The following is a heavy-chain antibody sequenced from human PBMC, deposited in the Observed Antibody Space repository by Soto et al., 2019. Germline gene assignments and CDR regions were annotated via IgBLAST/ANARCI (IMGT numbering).Heavy chain of an antibody. CDR2: MNPNSGNT. Sequence: QVQLVQSGAEVKKPGASVKVSCKASGYTFTSYDINWVRQATGQGLEWMGWMNPNSGNTGYAQKFQGRVTMTRNTSISTGYMELSSLRSEDTAVYYCARGPYCSSTSCYAGPYYYYYYYMDVWGKGTTVTVSS. CDR3: ARGPYCSSTSCYAGPYYYYYYYMDV. D-gene: IGHD2-2*01. J-gene: IGHJ6*03. CDR1: GYTFTSYD. V-gene: IGHV1-8*01.